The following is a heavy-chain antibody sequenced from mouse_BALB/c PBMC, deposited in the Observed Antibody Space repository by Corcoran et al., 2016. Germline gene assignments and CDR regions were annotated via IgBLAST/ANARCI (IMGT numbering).Heavy chain of an antibody. CDR2: INTNTGEP. Sequence: QIQLVQSGPELKKPGETVKISCKASGYTFTNYGMNWVKQAPGKGLKWMGWINTNTGEPTYAEEFKGRFVFSLETSASTAYLQINNLKNEDTATYFCARGTMTFAYWGQGTLVTVSA. CDR3: ARGTMTFAY. D-gene: IGHD2-4*01. J-gene: IGHJ3*01. CDR1: GYTFTNYG. V-gene: IGHV9-3*02.